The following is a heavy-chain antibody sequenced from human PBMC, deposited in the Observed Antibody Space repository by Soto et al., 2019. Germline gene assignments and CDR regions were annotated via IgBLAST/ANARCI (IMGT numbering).Heavy chain of an antibody. V-gene: IGHV4-31*03. CDR2: IYYSGST. CDR3: AREPSI. J-gene: IGHJ4*02. CDR1: GGSISSGGYC. Sequence: QVQLQESGPGLVKPSQTLSLTCTVSGGSISSGGYCWGWIRPHPGKGLEWIGYIYYSGSTYYNQSLKSRVTIAVDTSKNQSSLKLSSVTAADTAVYYCAREPSIWGQGTLVTVSS.